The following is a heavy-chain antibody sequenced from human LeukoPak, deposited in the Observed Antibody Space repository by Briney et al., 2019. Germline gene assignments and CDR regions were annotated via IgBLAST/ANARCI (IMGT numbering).Heavy chain of an antibody. Sequence: ASVKVSCKSSGYTFTGYYMRWVRQAPGQGLEWMGWINPHSGGTNYAQKFQGRVTMTRDTSISTAYMELSRLRSDDAAVYYCARDWPARGYSYDYYFDYWGQGTLVTVSS. V-gene: IGHV1-2*02. CDR3: ARDWPARGYSYDYYFDY. CDR2: INPHSGGT. D-gene: IGHD5-18*01. CDR1: GYTFTGYY. J-gene: IGHJ4*02.